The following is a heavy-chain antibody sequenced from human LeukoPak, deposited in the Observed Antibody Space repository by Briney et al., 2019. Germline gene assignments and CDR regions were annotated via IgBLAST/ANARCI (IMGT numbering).Heavy chain of an antibody. CDR2: MSPDSGYT. Sequence: ASVKVSCKASGYTFTSYGISWVRQATGQGLEWMGWMSPDSGYTGYAQTFQGRVTLTRNTSVSTAFMELSSLRSEDTAVYYCEIYTGYASFWGQGTLVTVSS. D-gene: IGHD3-9*01. J-gene: IGHJ4*02. V-gene: IGHV1-8*02. CDR1: GYTFTSYG. CDR3: EIYTGYASF.